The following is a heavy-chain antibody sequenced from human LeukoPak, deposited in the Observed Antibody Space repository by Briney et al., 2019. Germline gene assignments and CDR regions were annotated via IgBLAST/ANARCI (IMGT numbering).Heavy chain of an antibody. J-gene: IGHJ4*02. CDR3: VRDDGAVKPY. CDR2: IKRDGSEK. V-gene: IGHV3-7*01. D-gene: IGHD6-19*01. CDR1: GFTLSSYW. Sequence: GSLRLSCAASGFTLSSYWMSWVRQAPGKGLEWVANIKRDGSEKYYVDSVKGRFTISRDNAKNSLYLQMNSLRVEDTAVYYCVRDDGAVKPYWGQGTLVTVSS.